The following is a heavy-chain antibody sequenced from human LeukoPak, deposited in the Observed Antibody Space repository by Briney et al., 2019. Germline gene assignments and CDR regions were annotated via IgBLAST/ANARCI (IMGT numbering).Heavy chain of an antibody. Sequence: SETLSLTCTVPGGSISSYYWSWIRQPAGKGLEWIGRIYTSGSTNYNPSLKSRVTMSVDTSKNQFSLKLSSVTAADTAVYYCARSLPIAAAGEYFQHWGQGTLVTVSS. CDR3: ARSLPIAAAGEYFQH. CDR1: GGSISSYY. J-gene: IGHJ1*01. CDR2: IYTSGST. D-gene: IGHD6-13*01. V-gene: IGHV4-4*07.